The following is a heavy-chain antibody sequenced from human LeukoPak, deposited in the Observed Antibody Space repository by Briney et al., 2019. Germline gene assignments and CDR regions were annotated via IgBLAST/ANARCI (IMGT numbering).Heavy chain of an antibody. CDR3: ARESFSYTGWFDP. D-gene: IGHD3-16*02. V-gene: IGHV4-4*07. CDR2: IYTSGST. Sequence: SETLSLTCTVSGGSISSYYWNWIRQPAGRGLEWIGRIYTSGSTKYNPSLKSRVTMSVDTPKNQFSLKLSSVTAADTAVYYCARESFSYTGWFDPWGQGTLVTVSS. CDR1: GGSISSYY. J-gene: IGHJ5*02.